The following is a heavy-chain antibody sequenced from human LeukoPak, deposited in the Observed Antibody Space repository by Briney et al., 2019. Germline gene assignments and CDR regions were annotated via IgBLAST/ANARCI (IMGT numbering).Heavy chain of an antibody. CDR3: ARESGKYCSGGSCFFDY. V-gene: IGHV3-66*01. J-gene: IGHJ4*02. CDR1: GFTVSSNY. Sequence: GGSLRLSCAASGFTVSSNYMSWVRRAPGKGLEWVSVIYSGGNTCCADSVKGRFTISRDISKNTLYLQMNSLRAEDTAVYYCARESGKYCSGGSCFFDYWGQGTLVTVSS. D-gene: IGHD2-15*01. CDR2: IYSGGNT.